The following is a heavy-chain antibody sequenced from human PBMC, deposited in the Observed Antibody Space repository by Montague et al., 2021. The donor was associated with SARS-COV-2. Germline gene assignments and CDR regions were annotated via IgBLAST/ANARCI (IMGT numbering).Heavy chain of an antibody. Sequence: SLILSCAASVFTVSSNYMSWVRQAPGKGLEWVSVIYSGGSTYYAXSVKGRFTISRHNSKNTLYLQMNSLRAEDTAVYYCARGLRIAAAGTGSGYYYGMDVWGQGTTVTVSS. V-gene: IGHV3-53*04. D-gene: IGHD6-13*01. J-gene: IGHJ6*02. CDR2: IYSGGST. CDR1: VFTVSSNY. CDR3: ARGLRIAAAGTGSGYYYGMDV.